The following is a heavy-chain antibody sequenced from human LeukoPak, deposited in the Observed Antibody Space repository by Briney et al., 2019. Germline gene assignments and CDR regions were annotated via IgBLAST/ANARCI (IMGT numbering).Heavy chain of an antibody. D-gene: IGHD4-17*01. CDR1: GNSFGDYY. CDR2: IYTSGST. J-gene: IGHJ5*02. Sequence: SETLSLTCTVSGNSFGDYYWSWIRQPAGKGLEWIGRIYTSGSTTYNPSLKSRVTMSVDTSKSQFSLNLMSVTAADTAVYYCTRDTGTTGEVKVDPWGQGTLVTVSS. CDR3: TRDTGTTGEVKVDP. V-gene: IGHV4-4*07.